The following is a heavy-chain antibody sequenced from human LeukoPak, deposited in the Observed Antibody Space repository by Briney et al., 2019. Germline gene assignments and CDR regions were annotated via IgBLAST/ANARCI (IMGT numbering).Heavy chain of an antibody. V-gene: IGHV4-59*01. CDR3: ARVRGTTVVTWAFDI. J-gene: IGHJ3*02. D-gene: IGHD4-23*01. CDR2: IYYSGST. Sequence: SETLSLTCTVSGGSLSSYYWSWIRQPPGKGLEWIGYIYYSGSTNYNPSLKSRVTISVDTSKNQFSLKLSSVTAADTAVYYCARVRGTTVVTWAFDIWGQGTMVTVSS. CDR1: GGSLSSYY.